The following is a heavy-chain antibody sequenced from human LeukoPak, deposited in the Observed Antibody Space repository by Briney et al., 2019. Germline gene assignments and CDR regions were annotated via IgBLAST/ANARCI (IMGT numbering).Heavy chain of an antibody. D-gene: IGHD2-21*01. Sequence: ASVKVSCKASGYTFTTYYIHWVRQAPGQGLEWMGIINPSGGSTSYAQKFQGRVTMTRDTSTSTVYMELSSLRSEDTAVYYCARAGEGFGLDTSIDYWGQGTLVTVSS. J-gene: IGHJ4*02. CDR1: GYTFTTYY. CDR3: ARAGEGFGLDTSIDY. CDR2: INPSGGST. V-gene: IGHV1-46*01.